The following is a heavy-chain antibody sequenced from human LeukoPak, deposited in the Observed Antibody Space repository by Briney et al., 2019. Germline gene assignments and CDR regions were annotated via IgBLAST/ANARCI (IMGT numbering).Heavy chain of an antibody. CDR3: ARVSPGSVTNY. D-gene: IGHD3-10*01. V-gene: IGHV3-7*03. J-gene: IGHJ4*02. CDR1: GLTFSNYW. CDR2: TDQDGSQR. Sequence: PGGSLRLSCVVSGLTFSNYWLRWVRQTPGKGLEWVANTDQDGSQRFYVDSVKGRFTISRDNAKNSLFLQMNSLGVEDTAVYYCARVSPGSVTNYWGQGTLVTVSS.